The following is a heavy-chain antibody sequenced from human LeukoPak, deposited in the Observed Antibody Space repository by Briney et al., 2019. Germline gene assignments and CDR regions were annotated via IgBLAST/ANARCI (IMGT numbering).Heavy chain of an antibody. CDR2: ISGSGGST. Sequence: GGSLRLSCAAYGFSLSGYWMSWVRQAPGKGLEWVSAISGSGGSTYYADSVKGRFTISRDNSKNTLYLQMNSLRAEDTAVYYCAKDPTMIVVVIPDYWGQGTLVTVSS. CDR3: AKDPTMIVVVIPDY. V-gene: IGHV3-23*01. J-gene: IGHJ4*02. CDR1: GFSLSGYW. D-gene: IGHD3-22*01.